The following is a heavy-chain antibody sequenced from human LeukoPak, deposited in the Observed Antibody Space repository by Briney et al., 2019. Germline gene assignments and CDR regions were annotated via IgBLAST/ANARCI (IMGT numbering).Heavy chain of an antibody. Sequence: QAGGSLRLSCAASGFTFSISAMKWVRQAPGKGLEWVSSISGGGTTYYADSVRGRFIISRDNSKNTLYLQMNSLRAEDTAVYYCAKLLMASDYGDPWGQGTLVTVSS. CDR1: GFTFSISA. CDR2: ISGGGTT. J-gene: IGHJ5*02. CDR3: AKLLMASDYGDP. V-gene: IGHV3-23*01. D-gene: IGHD4-17*01.